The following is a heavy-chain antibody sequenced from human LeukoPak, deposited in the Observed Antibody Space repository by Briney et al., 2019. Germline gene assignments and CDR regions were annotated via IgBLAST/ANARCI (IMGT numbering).Heavy chain of an antibody. J-gene: IGHJ6*03. CDR1: GFTVSSNY. V-gene: IGHV3-21*06. Sequence: GGSLRPSCAASGFTVSSNYMSWVRQAPGKGLEWVSSITSSSSYTFYADSVKGRFTISRDNAKSSLYLQMNSLTADDTAVYYCARDPYSGTYSPGVYYYYMDVWGKGTTATVSS. CDR3: ARDPYSGTYSPGVYYYYMDV. D-gene: IGHD1-26*01. CDR2: ITSSSSYT.